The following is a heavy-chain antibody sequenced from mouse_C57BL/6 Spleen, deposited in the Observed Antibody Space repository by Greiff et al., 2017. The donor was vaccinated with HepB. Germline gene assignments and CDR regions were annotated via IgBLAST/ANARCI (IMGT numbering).Heavy chain of an antibody. CDR3: ARSGYYGSAYCDY. CDR1: GYAFSSYW. J-gene: IGHJ2*01. Sequence: VKLVESGAELVKPGASVKISCKASGYAFSSYWMNWVKQRPGKGLEWIGQIYPGDGDTNYNGKFKGKATLTADKSSSTAYMQLSSLTSEDSAVYFCARSGYYGSAYCDYWGQGTTLTVSS. CDR2: IYPGDGDT. D-gene: IGHD1-1*01. V-gene: IGHV1-80*01.